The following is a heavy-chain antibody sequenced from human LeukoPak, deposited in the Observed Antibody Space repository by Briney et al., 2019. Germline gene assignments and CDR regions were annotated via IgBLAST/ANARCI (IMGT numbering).Heavy chain of an antibody. D-gene: IGHD5-18*01. Sequence: GGSLRLSCAASGFTFSSCAMSWVRQAPGEGLEWVSAISGSGGSTYYADSVKGRFTISRDNSKNTLYLQMNSLRAEDTAVYYCAKGGYSAHYYYGMDVWGQGTTVTVSS. CDR3: AKGGYSAHYYYGMDV. CDR1: GFTFSSCA. CDR2: ISGSGGST. J-gene: IGHJ6*02. V-gene: IGHV3-23*01.